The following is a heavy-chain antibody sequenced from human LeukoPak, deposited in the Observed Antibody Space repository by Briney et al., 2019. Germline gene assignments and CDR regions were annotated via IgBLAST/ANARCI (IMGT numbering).Heavy chain of an antibody. Sequence: SETLSLTCTVSGGSISSYYWSWIRQPPGKGLEWIGYIYYSGSTNYNPSLKSRVTISVDTSKNQFSLKLSSVTAADTAVYYCARDVGYSSSWYRRYYYYYMDVWGKGTTVTISS. J-gene: IGHJ6*03. CDR1: GGSISSYY. V-gene: IGHV4-59*12. D-gene: IGHD6-13*01. CDR3: ARDVGYSSSWYRRYYYYYMDV. CDR2: IYYSGST.